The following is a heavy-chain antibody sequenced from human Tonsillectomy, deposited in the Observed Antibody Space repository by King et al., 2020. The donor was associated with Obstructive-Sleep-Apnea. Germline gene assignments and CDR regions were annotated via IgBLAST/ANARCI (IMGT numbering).Heavy chain of an antibody. CDR3: ARQGVQNWFDP. CDR2: IYYSGST. D-gene: IGHD1-1*01. CDR1: GGSISSSSYY. J-gene: IGHJ5*02. V-gene: IGHV4-39*01. Sequence: PLQESGPGLVKPSETLSLTCTVSGGSISSSSYYWGWIRQPPGKGLEWIGSIYYSGSTYYNPSLKSRVTISVDTSKNQFSLKLSSVTAADTAVYYCARQGVQNWFDPWGQGTLVTVSS.